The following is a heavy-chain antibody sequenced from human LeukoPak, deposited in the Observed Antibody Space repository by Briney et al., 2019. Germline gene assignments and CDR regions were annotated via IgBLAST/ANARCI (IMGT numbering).Heavy chain of an antibody. CDR3: ARVDTMVRGVIGHFDY. CDR2: ISSSSKHL. Sequence: GGSLRLSCGASGFTFRTYSMTWVRQAPGKGLDWVSSISSSSKHLYYADSVKGRFTISRDNAKNSLYLQMNSLRAEDTAVYYCARVDTMVRGVIGHFDYWGQGTLVTVSS. D-gene: IGHD3-10*01. V-gene: IGHV3-21*01. CDR1: GFTFRTYS. J-gene: IGHJ4*02.